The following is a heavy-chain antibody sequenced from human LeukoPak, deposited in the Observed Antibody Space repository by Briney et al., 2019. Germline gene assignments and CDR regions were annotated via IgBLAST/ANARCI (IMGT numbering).Heavy chain of an antibody. CDR1: GGSISSYY. CDR2: IYTSGST. J-gene: IGHJ3*02. D-gene: IGHD3-16*01. Sequence: KTSETLSLTCTVSGGSISSYYWSWIRQPAGKGLEWIGRIYTSGSTNYNPSLKSRVTMSVDTSKNQFSLKLSSVTAADTAAYYCARLPYVMDAFDIWGQGTMVTVSS. CDR3: ARLPYVMDAFDI. V-gene: IGHV4-4*07.